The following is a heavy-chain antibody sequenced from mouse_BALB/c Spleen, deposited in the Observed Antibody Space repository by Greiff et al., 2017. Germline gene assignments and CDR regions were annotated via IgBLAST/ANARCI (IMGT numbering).Heavy chain of an antibody. CDR2: ISDGGSYT. D-gene: IGHD2-1*01. Sequence: DVKLVESGGGLVKPGGSLKLSCAASGFTFSDYYMYWVRQTPEKRLEWVATISDGGSYTYYPDSVKGRFTISRDNAKNNLYLQMSSLKSEDTAMYYCARGTYGNYVAYWGQGTLVTVSA. CDR3: ARGTYGNYVAY. V-gene: IGHV5-4*02. CDR1: GFTFSDYY. J-gene: IGHJ3*01.